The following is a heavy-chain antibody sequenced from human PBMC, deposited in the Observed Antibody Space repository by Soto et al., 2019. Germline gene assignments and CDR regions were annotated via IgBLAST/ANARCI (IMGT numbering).Heavy chain of an antibody. V-gene: IGHV1-3*01. J-gene: IGHJ4*02. Sequence: ASVKVSCKASGNTDPNYAIHWVRQAPGQRLEWMGRINGGNGNTYYSEHFQGRVTFTRDTSAGTVYMQLSSLTSEDTAVYYCARVVSGCSGSHYIEYCSDWGQGALVTVAS. CDR3: ARVVSGCSGSHYIEYCSD. CDR1: GNTDPNYA. CDR2: INGGNGNT. D-gene: IGHD1-26*01.